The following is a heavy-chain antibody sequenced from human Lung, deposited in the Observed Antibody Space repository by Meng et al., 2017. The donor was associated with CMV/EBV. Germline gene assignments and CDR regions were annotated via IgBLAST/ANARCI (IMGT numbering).Heavy chain of an antibody. J-gene: IGHJ4*02. D-gene: IGHD6-6*01. Sequence: GESLKISCEVSGLTFSGYAMSWVRQAPGKGLEWVAVIWYDGSNKYYTDSVKGRFTISRDNSKNTLYLQMNSLRAEDTAVYYCAKTAQFSSSNIDYWGQGTLVTVSS. CDR3: AKTAQFSSSNIDY. V-gene: IGHV3-33*08. CDR1: GLTFSGYA. CDR2: IWYDGSNK.